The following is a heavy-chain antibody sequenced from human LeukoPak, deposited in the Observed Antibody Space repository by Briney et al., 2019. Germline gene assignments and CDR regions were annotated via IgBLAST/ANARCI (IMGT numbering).Heavy chain of an antibody. V-gene: IGHV4-39*01. D-gene: IGHD3-22*01. CDR1: GGSISSSSYY. CDR2: IYYSGST. J-gene: IGHJ3*02. Sequence: SETPSLTCTVSGGSISSSSYYWGWIRQPPEKGLEWIGSIYYSGSTYYNPSLKSRVTISVDTSKNQFSLKLSSVTAADTAVYFCARGPYSYDSSGAFDIWGQGTMVTVSS. CDR3: ARGPYSYDSSGAFDI.